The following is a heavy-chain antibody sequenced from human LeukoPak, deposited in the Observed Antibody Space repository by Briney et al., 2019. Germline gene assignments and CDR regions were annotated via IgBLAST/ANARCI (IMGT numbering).Heavy chain of an antibody. D-gene: IGHD4-11*01. CDR1: GGSFSGYY. CDR2: INHSGST. J-gene: IGHJ3*02. Sequence: SETLSLTCAVYGGSFSGYYWSWIRQPPGKGLEWIGEINHSGSTNYNPPLKSRVTISVDTSKNQFSLKLSSVTAADTAVYYCAIEGDYSGAFDIWGQGTMVTVSS. V-gene: IGHV4-34*01. CDR3: AIEGDYSGAFDI.